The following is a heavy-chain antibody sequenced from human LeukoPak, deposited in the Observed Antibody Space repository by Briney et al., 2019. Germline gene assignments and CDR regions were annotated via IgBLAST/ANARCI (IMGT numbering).Heavy chain of an antibody. D-gene: IGHD1-26*01. CDR1: GFTFSSYW. V-gene: IGHV3-7*01. CDR3: ARDKLVGATHFNY. J-gene: IGHJ4*02. CDR2: INQDGSEK. Sequence: PGESLRLSCAASGFTFSSYWMSWVRQAPGKGLEWVANINQDGSEKNYVDSVKGRFTISRDNAKNSLYLQMNSLRAEDTAVYYCARDKLVGATHFNYWGQGTLVTVSS.